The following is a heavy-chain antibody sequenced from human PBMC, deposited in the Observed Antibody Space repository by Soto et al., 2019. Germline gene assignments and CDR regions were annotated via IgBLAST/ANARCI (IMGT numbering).Heavy chain of an antibody. Sequence: QVQLVESGGGVVQPGRSLRLSCAASGFTFSSYAMHWVRQAPGKGLEWVAVISYDGSNKYYADSVKGRFTISRDNSKNTLYLQMNSLRAEDTAVYYCARGWLQFPVDYWGQGTLVTVSS. CDR2: ISYDGSNK. CDR3: ARGWLQFPVDY. V-gene: IGHV3-30-3*01. D-gene: IGHD5-12*01. CDR1: GFTFSSYA. J-gene: IGHJ4*02.